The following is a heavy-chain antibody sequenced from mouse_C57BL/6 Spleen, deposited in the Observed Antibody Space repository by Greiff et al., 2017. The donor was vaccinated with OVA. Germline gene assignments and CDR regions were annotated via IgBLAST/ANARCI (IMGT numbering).Heavy chain of an antibody. J-gene: IGHJ1*03. CDR1: GYSITSGYY. D-gene: IGHD1-1*01. CDR3: AAGGSKWYFDV. V-gene: IGHV3-6*01. CDR2: ISYDGSN. Sequence: EVQVVESGPGLVKPSQSLSLTCSVTGYSITSGYYWNWIRQFPGNKLEWMGYISYDGSNNYNPSLKNRISITRDTSKNQFFLKLNSVTTEDTATYYCAAGGSKWYFDVWGTGTTVTVSS.